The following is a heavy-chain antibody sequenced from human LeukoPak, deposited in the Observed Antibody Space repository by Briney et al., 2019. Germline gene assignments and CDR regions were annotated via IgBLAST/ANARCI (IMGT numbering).Heavy chain of an antibody. CDR3: ATPLDYYDRSDSHQGGD. CDR2: IKHDGSEK. J-gene: IGHJ4*02. CDR1: GLTFSSHW. V-gene: IGHV3-7*03. D-gene: IGHD3-22*01. Sequence: GGSLRLSCAASGLTFSSHWMHWVRQAPGKGLEWVANIKHDGSEKNYVDSVKGRFTISRDNAKNSLYLQMNSLRAEDTAVYYCATPLDYYDRSDSHQGGDWGQGTLVTVSS.